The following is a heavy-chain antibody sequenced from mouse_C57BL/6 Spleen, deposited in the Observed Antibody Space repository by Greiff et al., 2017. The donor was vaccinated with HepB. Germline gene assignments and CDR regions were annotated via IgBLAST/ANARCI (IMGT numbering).Heavy chain of an antibody. Sequence: VQLQQSGAELVRPGASVKLSCTASGFNIKDDYMHWVKQRPEQGLEWIGWIDPENGDTEYASKFQGKATITADTSSNTAYLQLSSLTSEDTAVYYCTTGGYYGSTDYWGQGTTLTVSS. D-gene: IGHD1-1*01. CDR3: TTGGYYGSTDY. J-gene: IGHJ2*01. CDR2: IDPENGDT. CDR1: GFNIKDDY. V-gene: IGHV14-4*01.